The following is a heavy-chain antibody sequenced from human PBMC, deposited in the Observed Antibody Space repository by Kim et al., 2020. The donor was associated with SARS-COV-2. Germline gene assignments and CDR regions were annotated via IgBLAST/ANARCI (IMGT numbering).Heavy chain of an antibody. D-gene: IGHD3-10*01. CDR1: GGSFSGYY. CDR3: ARGFVRGYGSGGDY. Sequence: SETLSLTCAVYGGSFSGYYWNWIRQPPGKGLEWIGEINHSGSTNYSPSLKSRVTISLDTSKNQFSLKLSSVTAADTAVYYCARGFVRGYGSGGDYWGQGTLVAVSS. V-gene: IGHV4-34*01. J-gene: IGHJ4*02. CDR2: INHSGST.